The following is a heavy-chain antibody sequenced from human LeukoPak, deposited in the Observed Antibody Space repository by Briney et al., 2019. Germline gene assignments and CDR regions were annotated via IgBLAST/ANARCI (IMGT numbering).Heavy chain of an antibody. D-gene: IGHD4-23*01. CDR3: AKDRYMTAVARFDY. Sequence: GASVKVSCKASGYTFTDYHIHWVRQAPGQGLEWMGRINPKNGGTTYGQKFQGRVSMTTDTSISTAYMELSGLRSDDTALYYCAKDRYMTAVARFDYWGQGTLVTVSS. CDR1: GYTFTDYH. J-gene: IGHJ4*02. CDR2: INPKNGGT. V-gene: IGHV1-2*06.